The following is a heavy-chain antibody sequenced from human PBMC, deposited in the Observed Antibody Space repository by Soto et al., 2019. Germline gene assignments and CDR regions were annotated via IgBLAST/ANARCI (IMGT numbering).Heavy chain of an antibody. CDR3: ARDPLFEDLWSSYSRYFEY. CDR2: ISYDGTNK. D-gene: IGHD3-3*01. CDR1: GFTLSRYA. J-gene: IGHJ4*01. V-gene: IGHV3-30-3*01. Sequence: GGSLRLSCTASGFTLSRYAMHWVRQAPGKGLEWVASISYDGTNKDYADSVKGRFTISRDNSKNTLFLQTNSLRAEDTAVYYCARDPLFEDLWSSYSRYFEYWGHGTLVTVSS.